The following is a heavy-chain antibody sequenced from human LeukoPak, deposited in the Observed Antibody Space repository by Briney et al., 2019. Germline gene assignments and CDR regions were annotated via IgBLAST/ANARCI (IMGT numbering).Heavy chain of an antibody. CDR2: ISSSSSYI. D-gene: IGHD6-6*01. Sequence: GGSLRLSCAASGFTFSSYSMNWARQAPGKGLEWVSSISSSSSYIYYADSVKGRFTISRDNAKNSLYLQMNSLRAEDTAVYYCARDDFGGSSSAGAFDIWGQGTMVTVSS. J-gene: IGHJ3*02. V-gene: IGHV3-21*01. CDR1: GFTFSSYS. CDR3: ARDDFGGSSSAGAFDI.